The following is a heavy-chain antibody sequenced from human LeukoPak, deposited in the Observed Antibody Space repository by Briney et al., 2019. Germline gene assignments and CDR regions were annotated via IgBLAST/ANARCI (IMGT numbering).Heavy chain of an antibody. CDR1: GFTFSSYA. CDR3: AKSGVTTVTHWLDP. D-gene: IGHD4-17*01. CDR2: VSYDGSNK. Sequence: GRSLRLSCAASGFTFSSYAMHWVRQAPGKGLEWVAVVSYDGSNKYYADSVKGRFTISRDNSKNTLYLQMNSLRAEDTAVYYCAKSGVTTVTHWLDPWGQGTLVTVSS. J-gene: IGHJ5*02. V-gene: IGHV3-30*04.